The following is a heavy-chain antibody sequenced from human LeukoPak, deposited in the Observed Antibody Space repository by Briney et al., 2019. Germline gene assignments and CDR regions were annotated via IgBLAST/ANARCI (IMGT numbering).Heavy chain of an antibody. CDR1: GFTFSSYE. J-gene: IGHJ4*02. V-gene: IGHV3-48*03. CDR2: ISSSGSIK. D-gene: IGHD6-13*01. Sequence: PGGSLRLSCAASGFTFSSYEMNWVRQAPGKGLEWVSYISSSGSIKYYADSVKGRFTISRDNAKNTLYLQMNSLRAEDTAVYYCSTQDSGTVYWGQGTLVTVSS. CDR3: STQDSGTVY.